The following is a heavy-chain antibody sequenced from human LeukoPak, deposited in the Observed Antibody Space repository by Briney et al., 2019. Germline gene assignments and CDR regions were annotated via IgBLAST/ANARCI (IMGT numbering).Heavy chain of an antibody. CDR2: IIPIFGTA. CDR1: GGTFSSYA. Sequence: SVKVSCKASGGTFSSYAISWVRQAPGQGLEWMGGIIPIFGTANYAQKFQGRVTITADESTSTAYMELRSLRSEDTAVYYCARGRGYDSSGYPHAFDYWGQGTLVTVSS. CDR3: ARGRGYDSSGYPHAFDY. V-gene: IGHV1-69*01. J-gene: IGHJ4*02. D-gene: IGHD3-22*01.